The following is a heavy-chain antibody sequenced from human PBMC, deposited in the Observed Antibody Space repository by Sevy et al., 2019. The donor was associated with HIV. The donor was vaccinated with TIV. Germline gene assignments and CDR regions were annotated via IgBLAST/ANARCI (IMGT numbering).Heavy chain of an antibody. CDR3: ARESTKGVWFDP. J-gene: IGHJ5*02. D-gene: IGHD3-16*01. Sequence: SETLSLTYTVSGGSINSGDYYWSWIRQHPEKGLEWIGYIFHTGSTYYNRSFKSRATISVDTSKNQFSLKLSLMTAADTAVYYCARESTKGVWFDPWGQGTLVTVSS. CDR1: GGSINSGDYY. V-gene: IGHV4-31*03. CDR2: IFHTGST.